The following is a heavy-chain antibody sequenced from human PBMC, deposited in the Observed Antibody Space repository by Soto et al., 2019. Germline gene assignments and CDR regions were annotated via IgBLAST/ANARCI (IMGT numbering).Heavy chain of an antibody. D-gene: IGHD5-18*01. Sequence: QVQVVQSGAEVKKPGSSVKISCKASGRIFSSFPTPGVRQFPGQGLEWMGGVISASGSVTYAPKFQGRVTMTAVNSAGIGYMELTSLTSEDTAIYYCARVGSRDAYNYVLDQWGPGTMVTASS. CDR2: VISASGSV. CDR1: GRIFSSFP. V-gene: IGHV1-69*06. J-gene: IGHJ1*01. CDR3: ARVGSRDAYNYVLDQ.